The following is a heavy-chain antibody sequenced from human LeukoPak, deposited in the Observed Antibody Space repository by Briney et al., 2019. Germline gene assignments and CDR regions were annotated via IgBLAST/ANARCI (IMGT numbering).Heavy chain of an antibody. CDR2: QTPHNCDT. V-gene: IGHV1-18*01. D-gene: IGHD1-26*01. J-gene: IGHJ4*02. CDR1: GYTFITYG. Sequence: ASVKVSCKSCGYTFITYGITGVRQAPGQGRAGMGWQTPHNCDTNYAQNLQDKVTMTTDTSTSTAYMELRSLRSDDTAVYFCARVAGVSYNYFDSWGQGTLVTVSS. CDR3: ARVAGVSYNYFDS.